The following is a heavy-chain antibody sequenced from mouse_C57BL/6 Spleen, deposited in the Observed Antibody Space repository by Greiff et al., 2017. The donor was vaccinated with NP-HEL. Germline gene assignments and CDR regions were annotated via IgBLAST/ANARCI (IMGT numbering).Heavy chain of an antibody. V-gene: IGHV1-26*01. CDR1: GYTFTDYY. Sequence: EVQLQQSGPELVKPGASVKISCKASGYTFTDYYMNWVKQSHGKSLEWIGDINPNNGGTSYNQKFKGKATLTVDKSSSTAYMELRSLTSEDSAVYYCARSKKVYDGSHYWGQGTTLTVSS. CDR3: ARSKKVYDGSHY. D-gene: IGHD2-3*01. J-gene: IGHJ2*01. CDR2: INPNNGGT.